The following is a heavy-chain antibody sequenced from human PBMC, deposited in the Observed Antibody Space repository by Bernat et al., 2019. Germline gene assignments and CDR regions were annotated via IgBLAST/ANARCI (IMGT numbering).Heavy chain of an antibody. CDR3: ANLYDSSGIVDY. J-gene: IGHJ4*02. D-gene: IGHD3-22*01. V-gene: IGHV3-23*01. Sequence: EVQLLESGGGLVQPGGSLRLSCAASGFTFSSYDMSWVRQAPGKGLEWVSAISGSGGSTYYADSVKGRFTISRDNSKNTLYLQMNSLRAEDTAVYYCANLYDSSGIVDYWGQGTLVTVSS. CDR2: ISGSGGST. CDR1: GFTFSSYD.